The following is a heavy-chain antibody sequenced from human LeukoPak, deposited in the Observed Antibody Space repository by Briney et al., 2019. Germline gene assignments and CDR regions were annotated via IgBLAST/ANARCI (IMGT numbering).Heavy chain of an antibody. Sequence: ASVKVSCKASGHTFTGYYMHWVRQAPGQGLEWMGWINPNSGGTNYAQKFQGRVTMTRDTSISTAYMELSRLRSDDTAVYYCARAYGSGSPNDAFDIWGQGTMVTVSS. D-gene: IGHD3-10*01. CDR2: INPNSGGT. CDR3: ARAYGSGSPNDAFDI. V-gene: IGHV1-2*02. J-gene: IGHJ3*02. CDR1: GHTFTGYY.